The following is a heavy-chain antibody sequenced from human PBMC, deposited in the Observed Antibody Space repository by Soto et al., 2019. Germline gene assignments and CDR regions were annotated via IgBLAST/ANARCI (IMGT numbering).Heavy chain of an antibody. CDR3: SGDLGATTMHYYYGMDV. CDR2: ISYDGSNK. Sequence: GGSLRLSCAASGFTFSSYAMHWVRQAPGKGLEWVAVISYDGSNKYYADSVKGRFTISRDNSKNTLYLQMNSLRAEDTAVYYWSGDLGATTMHYYYGMDVWGQGTTVTVSS. D-gene: IGHD1-26*01. CDR1: GFTFSSYA. V-gene: IGHV3-30-3*01. J-gene: IGHJ6*02.